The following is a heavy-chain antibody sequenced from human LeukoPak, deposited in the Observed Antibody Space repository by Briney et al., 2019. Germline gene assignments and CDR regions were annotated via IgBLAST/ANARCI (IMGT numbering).Heavy chain of an antibody. D-gene: IGHD6-13*01. Sequence: GGSLRLSCAASGFTFSSYAMHWVRQAPGKGLEWVAVISYDGSNKYYADSVKGRFTISRDNSKNTLYLQMNSLRAEDTAVYYCARADLIAADGLDYWGQGTLVTVSS. CDR2: ISYDGSNK. CDR1: GFTFSSYA. V-gene: IGHV3-30*04. CDR3: ARADLIAADGLDY. J-gene: IGHJ4*02.